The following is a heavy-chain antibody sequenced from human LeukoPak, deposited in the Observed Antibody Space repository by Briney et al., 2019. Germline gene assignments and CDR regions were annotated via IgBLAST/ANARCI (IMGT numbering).Heavy chain of an antibody. Sequence: GGSLRLSCAASGFTFNYYNLNWVRQAPGKGLEWVSYISSTSSPIYYADSVKGRFTISRDNAKGSLYLQMNSLRAEDTAVYYCARDAEYSSSPSYMDVWGRGTTVTVSS. D-gene: IGHD6-6*01. J-gene: IGHJ6*03. CDR3: ARDAEYSSSPSYMDV. CDR2: ISSTSSPI. CDR1: GFTFNYYN. V-gene: IGHV3-48*01.